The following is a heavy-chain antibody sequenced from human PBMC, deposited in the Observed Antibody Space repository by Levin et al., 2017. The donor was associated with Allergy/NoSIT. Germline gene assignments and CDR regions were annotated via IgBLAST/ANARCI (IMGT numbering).Heavy chain of an antibody. Sequence: SETLSLTCTVSGGSISSSSYYWGWIRQPPGKGLEWIGSIYYSGSTYYNPSLKSRVTISVDTSKNQFSLKLSSVTAADTAVYYCARDSPVFDYWGQGTLVTVSS. CDR3: ARDSPVFDY. CDR2: IYYSGST. CDR1: GGSISSSSYY. V-gene: IGHV4-39*02. J-gene: IGHJ4*02.